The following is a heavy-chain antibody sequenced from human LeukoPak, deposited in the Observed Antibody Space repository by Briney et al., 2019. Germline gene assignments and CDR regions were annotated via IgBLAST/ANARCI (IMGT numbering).Heavy chain of an antibody. D-gene: IGHD3-10*01. Sequence: ASVKVSCKVSGYTLTELSMHWVRQSPGKGLEWMGGFDPEDGETIYAQKFQGRVTMTEDTSTDTACMELSSLRSEDTAVYYCATAGVGFGEPIGSGYFDYWGQGTLVTVSS. CDR1: GYTLTELS. J-gene: IGHJ4*02. V-gene: IGHV1-24*01. CDR3: ATAGVGFGEPIGSGYFDY. CDR2: FDPEDGET.